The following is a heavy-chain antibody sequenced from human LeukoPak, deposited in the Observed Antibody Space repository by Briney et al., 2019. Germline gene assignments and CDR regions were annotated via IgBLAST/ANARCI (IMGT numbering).Heavy chain of an antibody. J-gene: IGHJ3*02. CDR2: IYYSGST. D-gene: IGHD5-24*01. V-gene: IGHV4-31*03. Sequence: SETLSLTCTVSGGSISSGGYYWSWIRQHPGKGLEWIGYIYYSGSTYYNPSLKSRVTISVDTSKNQFSLKLSSVTAADTAVYYCARAGEMATMGAFDIWGQGTMVTVSS. CDR1: GGSISSGGYY. CDR3: ARAGEMATMGAFDI.